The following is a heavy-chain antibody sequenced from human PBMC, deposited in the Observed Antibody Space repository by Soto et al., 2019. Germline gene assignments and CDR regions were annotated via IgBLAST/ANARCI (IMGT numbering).Heavy chain of an antibody. V-gene: IGHV4-30-2*01. D-gene: IGHD6-19*01. CDR2: IHHSGSS. CDR1: GGSISSGG. J-gene: IGHJ4*02. CDR3: ASAGGLGAVAADY. Sequence: SETLSLTCAVSGGSISSGGAGSGSHQGRAWSGSGIGYIHHSGSSHHNPSLRSGVTISLERSKNQFSLKVSCVTAADTAVYYCASAGGLGAVAADYWGQGTLVTVSS.